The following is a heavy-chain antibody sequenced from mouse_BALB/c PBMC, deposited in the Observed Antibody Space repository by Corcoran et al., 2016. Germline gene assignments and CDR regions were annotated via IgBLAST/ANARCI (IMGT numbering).Heavy chain of an antibody. Sequence: QVTLKESGPGILQPSQTLSLTCSFSGFSLRTSGMSVGWIRQPSGKGLEWLAHIWWTDDKRYDPALKSRLTISKDSSNNQVFLKIAIVVTANTATYYCTRIYWDGFAYRGQGTLVTVSA. CDR2: IWWTDDK. V-gene: IGHV8-8*01. D-gene: IGHD4-1*01. CDR1: GFSLRTSGMS. CDR3: TRIYWDGFAY. J-gene: IGHJ3*01.